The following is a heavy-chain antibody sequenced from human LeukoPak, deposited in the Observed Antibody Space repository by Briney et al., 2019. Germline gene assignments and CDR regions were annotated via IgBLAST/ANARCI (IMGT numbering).Heavy chain of an antibody. Sequence: PGGSLRLSCSASGFTFSSYAMHWVRQAPGKGLEWVSSISSSSSYIYYADSVKGRFTISRDNAKNSLYLQMNSLRAEDTAVYYCARDDTKHIVVVTANAFDIWGQGTMVTVSS. J-gene: IGHJ3*02. CDR3: ARDDTKHIVVVTANAFDI. D-gene: IGHD2-21*02. CDR1: GFTFSSYA. CDR2: ISSSSSYI. V-gene: IGHV3-21*01.